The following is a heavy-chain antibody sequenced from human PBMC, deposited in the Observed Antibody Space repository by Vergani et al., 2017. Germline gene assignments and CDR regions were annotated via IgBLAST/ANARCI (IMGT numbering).Heavy chain of an antibody. Sequence: QVQLQESGPGLVKPSETLTLPCPVSGCSFSSYYWSWIRQPPGKGLEWIGYIYYSGSTNYNPSLKSRVTILVDTSKNQFSLKLSSVTAADTAGYYCARGGQMGLLEWSYTDAFDIWDQGTMVTVSS. CDR1: GCSFSSYY. D-gene: IGHD3-3*01. V-gene: IGHV4-59*01. CDR2: IYYSGST. CDR3: ARGGQMGLLEWSYTDAFDI. J-gene: IGHJ3*02.